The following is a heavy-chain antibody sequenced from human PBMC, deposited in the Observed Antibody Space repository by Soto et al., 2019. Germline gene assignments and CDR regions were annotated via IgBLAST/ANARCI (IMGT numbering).Heavy chain of an antibody. CDR3: ARSYSSSDGRWAYYYGMDV. Sequence: GGSLRLSCAASGVTFSSYARHWVRQAPGKGLEWVAVISYDGSNKYYADSVKGRFTISRDNSKNTLYLQMNSLRAEDTAVYYCARSYSSSDGRWAYYYGMDVWGQGTTVTVSS. J-gene: IGHJ6*02. V-gene: IGHV3-30-3*01. CDR2: ISYDGSNK. D-gene: IGHD6-6*01. CDR1: GVTFSSYA.